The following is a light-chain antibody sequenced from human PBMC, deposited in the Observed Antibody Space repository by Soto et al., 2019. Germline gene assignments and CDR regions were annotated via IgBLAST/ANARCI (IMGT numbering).Light chain of an antibody. CDR3: QQSNSISYT. CDR1: QSISSW. V-gene: IGKV1-39*01. CDR2: DAS. J-gene: IGKJ5*01. Sequence: DIQMPQSPSTLFASVGDRVNITCRASQSISSWLTWYQQKPGKAPNLLIYDASSLQSGVPSRFSGSGSGTDFTLTISSLQPEDFATYYCQQSNSISYTFGQGTRLEI.